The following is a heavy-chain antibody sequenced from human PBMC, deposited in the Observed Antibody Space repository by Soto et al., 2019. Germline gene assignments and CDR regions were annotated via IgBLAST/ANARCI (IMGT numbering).Heavy chain of an antibody. D-gene: IGHD3-9*01. CDR1: GGSISSYY. CDR2: IYYSGST. J-gene: IGHJ5*02. V-gene: IGHV4-59*01. CDR3: ARDRDGYYDILTGYSPFGWFDP. Sequence: SETLSLTCTVSGGSISSYYWSWIRQPPGKGLEWIGYIYYSGSTNYNPSLKSRVTISVDTSKNQFSLKLSSVTAADTAVYYCARDRDGYYDILTGYSPFGWFDPWGQGTLVTVSS.